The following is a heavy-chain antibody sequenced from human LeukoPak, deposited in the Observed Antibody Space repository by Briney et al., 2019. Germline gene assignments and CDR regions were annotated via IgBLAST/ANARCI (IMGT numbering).Heavy chain of an antibody. J-gene: IGHJ4*02. CDR3: ARDHIAAAVDY. Sequence: SETLSLTCAVSGGSISSKQWWSWVRQAPGKGLEWLAEIHRGGHTNYNPSLRRRVTILIDQSKNQLSLIVNSETAADTAVYYCARDHIAAAVDYWGQGTPVTVSS. V-gene: IGHV4/OR15-8*02. CDR2: IHRGGHT. D-gene: IGHD6-13*01. CDR1: GGSISSKQW.